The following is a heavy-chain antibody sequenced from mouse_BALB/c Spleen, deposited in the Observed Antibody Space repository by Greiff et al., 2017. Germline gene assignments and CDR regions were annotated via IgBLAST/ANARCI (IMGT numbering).Heavy chain of an antibody. V-gene: IGHV5-6*01. CDR1: GFTFSSYG. Sequence: EVKVVESGGDLVKPGGSLKLSCAASGFTFSSYGMSWVRQTPDKRLEWVATISSGGSYTYYPDSVKGRFTISRDNAKNTLYLQMSSLKSEDTAMYYCARQGDPFAYWGQGTLVTVSA. J-gene: IGHJ3*01. CDR2: ISSGGSYT. CDR3: ARQGDPFAY.